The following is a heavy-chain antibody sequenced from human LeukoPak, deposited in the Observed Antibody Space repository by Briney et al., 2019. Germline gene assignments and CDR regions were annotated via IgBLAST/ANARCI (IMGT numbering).Heavy chain of an antibody. D-gene: IGHD4-17*01. J-gene: IGHJ4*02. Sequence: GGSPRLSCAVSGFTFSSYAMSWVRQAPGKGLEWVSTISGSGGNTLYADSVKGRFTISRDNSKNTLHLQMNSLRAEDTAVYYCASTFYGDSPPYWGQGTLVTVSS. CDR3: ASTFYGDSPPY. CDR1: GFTFSSYA. V-gene: IGHV3-23*01. CDR2: ISGSGGNT.